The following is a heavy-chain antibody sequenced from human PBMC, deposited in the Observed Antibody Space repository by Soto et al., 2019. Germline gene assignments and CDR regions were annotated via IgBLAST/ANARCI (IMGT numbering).Heavy chain of an antibody. CDR3: AKVGYYYDTSGSSPFDY. CDR2: ISGSGGST. J-gene: IGHJ4*02. V-gene: IGHV3-23*01. Sequence: GGSLRLSCAASGFTFSSYARSWVRQAPGKGLEWVSAISGSGGSTYYADSVKGRFTISRDNSKNTLYLQMTSLRAEDTAVYYCAKVGYYYDTSGSSPFDYWGQGTLVTVSS. CDR1: GFTFSSYA. D-gene: IGHD3-22*01.